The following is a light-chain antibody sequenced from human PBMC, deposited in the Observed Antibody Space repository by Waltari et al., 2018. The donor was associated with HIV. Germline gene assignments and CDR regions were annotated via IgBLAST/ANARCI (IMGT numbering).Light chain of an antibody. CDR3: QQYNNWPRGT. Sequence: EMVVTQSPATLSVSPGDRVTLSCRASQSVSINLSWYQQKPGQAPRLLIYASSIRATGVPARFRGSGSGTDFTLTMSSFQSEDLAVYVCQQYNNWPRGTFGPGTKVEV. J-gene: IGKJ1*01. V-gene: IGKV3-15*01. CDR1: QSVSIN. CDR2: ASS.